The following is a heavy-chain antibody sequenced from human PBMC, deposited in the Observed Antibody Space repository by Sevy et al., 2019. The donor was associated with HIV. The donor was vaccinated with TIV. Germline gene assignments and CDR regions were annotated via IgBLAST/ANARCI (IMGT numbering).Heavy chain of an antibody. J-gene: IGHJ5*02. CDR1: GFSFGDSP. CDR3: TRRWFDP. CDR2: IRGKSTNYAT. Sequence: GGSLRLSCAASGFSFGDSPIYWVRQASGKGLDWVGRIRGKSTNYATSYDVSVRDRFTISRDDSKNTAYLQMNSLETEDTAVYYCTRRWFDPWGQGSLVTVSS. V-gene: IGHV3-73*01.